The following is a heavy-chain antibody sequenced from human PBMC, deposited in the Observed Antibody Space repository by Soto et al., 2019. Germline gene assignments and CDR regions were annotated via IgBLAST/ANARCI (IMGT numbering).Heavy chain of an antibody. Sequence: GGSLRLSCAASGFTFSSYAMHWVRQAPGKGLEWVAVISYDGSNKYYADSVKGRFTISRDNSKNTLYLQMNSLRAEDTAVYYCARDFKVGCSSTSCYFFDYWGQGTLVTVSS. J-gene: IGHJ4*02. CDR1: GFTFSSYA. D-gene: IGHD2-2*01. CDR3: ARDFKVGCSSTSCYFFDY. V-gene: IGHV3-30-3*01. CDR2: ISYDGSNK.